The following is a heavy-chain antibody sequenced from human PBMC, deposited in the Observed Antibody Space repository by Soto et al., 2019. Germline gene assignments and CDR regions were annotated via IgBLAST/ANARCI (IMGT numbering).Heavy chain of an antibody. CDR1: GFNFNYVW. CDR3: TTDLTVGVTA. J-gene: IGHJ4*02. Sequence: LLVESGGGLVKPGGSLRLSCVGSGFNFNYVWISWVRQAPGKGLEWVGRVKRKSDGGTREYAAPVRGRFFISRDDSKNTAYLEMNSLRAEDTALYYCTTDLTVGVTAWGQGTLVTVSS. V-gene: IGHV3-15*01. CDR2: VKRKSDGGTR. D-gene: IGHD1-26*01.